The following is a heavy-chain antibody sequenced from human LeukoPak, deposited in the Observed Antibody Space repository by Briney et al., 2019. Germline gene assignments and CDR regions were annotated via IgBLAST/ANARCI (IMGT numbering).Heavy chain of an antibody. V-gene: IGHV3-53*01. Sequence: GGSLRLSCSASAFTVNSNYMRWVRQAPGKGLEWVSTIYSGGSTYYTGSLKGRFTISRDNSKNTVYLQMNSLRAEDTAVYYCARGGYDSSGYYYYFDFWGQGTLVTVSS. D-gene: IGHD3-22*01. J-gene: IGHJ4*02. CDR2: IYSGGST. CDR1: AFTVNSNY. CDR3: ARGGYDSSGYYYYFDF.